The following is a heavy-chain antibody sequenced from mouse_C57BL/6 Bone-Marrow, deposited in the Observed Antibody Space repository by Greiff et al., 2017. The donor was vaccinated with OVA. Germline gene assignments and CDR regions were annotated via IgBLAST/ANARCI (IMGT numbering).Heavy chain of an antibody. Sequence: VQLQQPGAELVRPGSSVKLSCKASGYTFTSYWMDWVKQRPGQGLEWIGNIYPSDSETHYNQKFKDKATLTVDKSSSTAYMQLSSLTSEDSAVYACARDSSGPRFAYWGQGTLVTVSA. CDR3: ARDSSGPRFAY. CDR2: IYPSDSET. D-gene: IGHD3-2*02. J-gene: IGHJ3*01. V-gene: IGHV1-61*01. CDR1: GYTFTSYW.